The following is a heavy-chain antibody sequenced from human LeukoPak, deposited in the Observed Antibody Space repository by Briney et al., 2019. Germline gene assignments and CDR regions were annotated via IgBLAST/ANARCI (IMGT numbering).Heavy chain of an antibody. V-gene: IGHV4-4*07. CDR1: GGSINTYY. D-gene: IGHD4-11*01. CDR2: IYTSGST. Sequence: PPESPSDTCTVSGGSINTYYWNWIRQSAEKGLEWIGRIYTSGSTDYNPSLKSRVLMSVDTSKNQFSLKLNSVTAADTAVYYCARGKNDYTSYRPLGLDYWAQGTLVTVSS. J-gene: IGHJ4*02. CDR3: ARGKNDYTSYRPLGLDY.